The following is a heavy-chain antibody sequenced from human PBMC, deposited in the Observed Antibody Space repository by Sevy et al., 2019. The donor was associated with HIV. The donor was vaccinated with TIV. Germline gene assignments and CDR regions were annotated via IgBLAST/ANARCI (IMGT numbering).Heavy chain of an antibody. CDR1: GYTFTSYG. CDR3: ARDLKWELPYYDWFDP. Sequence: ASVKVSCKASGYTFTSYGISWVRQAPGQGLEWMGWISAYNGNTNYAQKLQGRVTMTTDTSTRTAYMELRSLRSDDTAVYYCARDLKWELPYYDWFDPWGQGTLVTVSS. CDR2: ISAYNGNT. V-gene: IGHV1-18*01. J-gene: IGHJ5*02. D-gene: IGHD1-26*01.